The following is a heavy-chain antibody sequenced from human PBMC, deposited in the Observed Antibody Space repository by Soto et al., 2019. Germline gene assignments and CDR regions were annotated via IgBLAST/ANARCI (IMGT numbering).Heavy chain of an antibody. CDR2: IYPSVSS. CDR1: GFAISRGYY. CDR3: AREKVGTTCFDK. Sequence: SETLSLTCSVSGFAISRGYYWSWVRQPPGKGLERIGSIYPSVSSYHNPSLATRLRLSIDTSKNQFTLNLTSVTVADTALYFCAREKVGTTCFDKWGQG. D-gene: IGHD1-1*01. J-gene: IGHJ4*02. V-gene: IGHV4-38-2*02.